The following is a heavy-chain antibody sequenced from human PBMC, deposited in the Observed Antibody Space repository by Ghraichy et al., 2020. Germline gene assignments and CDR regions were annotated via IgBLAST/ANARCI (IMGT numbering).Heavy chain of an antibody. Sequence: GGSLRLSCVGSGFSFSSYRMHWVRQSPGKGLEWVAYITISGRTKFYADSVKGRFTISRDNAQNLLYLQMNSLRDEDTAVYYCARGAKVVRFYNYDGMDVWGQGTTVTVSS. V-gene: IGHV3-48*02. J-gene: IGHJ6*02. CDR1: GFSFSSYR. CDR3: ARGAKVVRFYNYDGMDV. CDR2: ITISGRTK. D-gene: IGHD4-23*01.